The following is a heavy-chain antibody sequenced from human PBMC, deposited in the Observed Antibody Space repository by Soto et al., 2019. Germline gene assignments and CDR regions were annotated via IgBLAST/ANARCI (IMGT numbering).Heavy chain of an antibody. J-gene: IGHJ5*02. CDR3: ARVGQLLSRHNWFDT. CDR2: IWYDGSNK. D-gene: IGHD6-6*01. Sequence: QVQLVESGGGVVQPGRSLRLSCAASGFTFSSYGMHWVRQAPGKGLEWVAVIWYDGSNKYYADSVKGRFTISRDNSKNKLYLQMNSLRAEDTAVYYCARVGQLLSRHNWFDTWGQGTLVTVSS. CDR1: GFTFSSYG. V-gene: IGHV3-33*01.